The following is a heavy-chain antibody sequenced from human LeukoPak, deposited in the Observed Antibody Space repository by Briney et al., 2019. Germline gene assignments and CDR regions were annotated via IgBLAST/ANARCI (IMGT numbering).Heavy chain of an antibody. D-gene: IGHD2-2*01. Sequence: SVKVSCKASGGTFSSYAISWVRQAPGQGLEWMGGIIPIFGTANYAQKFQGRVTITADESTSTAYMELSSLRSEDTAVYYCARELYDIVVVPAAISNWFDPWGQGTLVTVSS. CDR3: ARELYDIVVVPAAISNWFDP. CDR1: GGTFSSYA. V-gene: IGHV1-69*13. J-gene: IGHJ5*02. CDR2: IIPIFGTA.